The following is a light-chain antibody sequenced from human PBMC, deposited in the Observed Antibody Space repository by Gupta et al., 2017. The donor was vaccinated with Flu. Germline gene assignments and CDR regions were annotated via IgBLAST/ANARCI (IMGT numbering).Light chain of an antibody. CDR1: SGSVSTNFY. CDR3: VLDLGSGSWV. Sequence: QTVVTQEPSFSVSPGGTVTLTCGLTSGSVSTNFYPSWYQQTPGQAPRTLIYNTNVLSSGVPDRFSGSILGNKAALTITGAQADEESDYYCVLDLGSGSWVFGGGTKLTVL. J-gene: IGLJ3*02. CDR2: NTN. V-gene: IGLV8-61*01.